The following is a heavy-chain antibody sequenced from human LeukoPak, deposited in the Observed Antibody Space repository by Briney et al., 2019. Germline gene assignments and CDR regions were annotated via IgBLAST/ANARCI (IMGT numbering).Heavy chain of an antibody. D-gene: IGHD4-11*01. V-gene: IGHV3-21*01. J-gene: IGHJ4*02. Sequence: GGSLRLSCAASGFPFRSFSMNWVRQAPGKGLEWVSSISSSSSYIYYADSLKGRFTISRDNAKNSLYLQMKSLRAEDTAVYYCARGDDYSRYYFDYWGQGTLVTVSS. CDR2: ISSSSSYI. CDR1: GFPFRSFS. CDR3: ARGDDYSRYYFDY.